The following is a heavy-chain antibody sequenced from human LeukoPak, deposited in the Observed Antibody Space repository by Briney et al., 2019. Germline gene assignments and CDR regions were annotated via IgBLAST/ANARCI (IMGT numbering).Heavy chain of an antibody. CDR1: GFTLSSYS. D-gene: IGHD3-22*01. V-gene: IGHV3-21*01. CDR2: ISSSSSYI. Sequence: GGSLRLSCAASGFTLSSYSMNWVRQAPGKGLEWVSSISSSSSYIHYTDSVKGRFTISRDNTKKSLYLQMNSLRAEDTAVYYYARDRYDRSGYYDYWGQGTLVTVSS. CDR3: ARDRYDRSGYYDY. J-gene: IGHJ4*02.